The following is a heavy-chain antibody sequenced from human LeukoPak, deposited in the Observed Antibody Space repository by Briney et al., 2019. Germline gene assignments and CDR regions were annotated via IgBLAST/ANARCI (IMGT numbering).Heavy chain of an antibody. J-gene: IGHJ4*02. V-gene: IGHV1-3*01. CDR3: ARVRPGTTFGY. CDR2: INAGNGNT. Sequence: GASVKVSCKASGYTFTGYVMHWVRQAPGQRLEWMGWINAGNGNTKCSQKFQGRVTITRDTSASTAYMELSSLRSEDTAVYYCARVRPGTTFGYWGQGTLVTVSS. CDR1: GYTFTGYV. D-gene: IGHD1-1*01.